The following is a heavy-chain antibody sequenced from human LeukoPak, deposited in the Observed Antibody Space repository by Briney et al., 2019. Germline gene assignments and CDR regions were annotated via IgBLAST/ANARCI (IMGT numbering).Heavy chain of an antibody. CDR2: IYYSGST. Sequence: SETLSLTCTVSGASISSYYWSWIRQPPGKGLEWIGYIYYSGSTNYNPSLKSRVTISVDTSKNQFSLKLSSVTAADTAVYYCARRVSSKLGTYYFDYWGQGTLVTVSS. J-gene: IGHJ4*02. CDR1: GASISSYY. V-gene: IGHV4-59*08. CDR3: ARRVSSKLGTYYFDY. D-gene: IGHD7-27*01.